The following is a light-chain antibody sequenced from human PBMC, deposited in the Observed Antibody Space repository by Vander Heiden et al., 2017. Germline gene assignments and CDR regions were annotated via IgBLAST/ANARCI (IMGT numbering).Light chain of an antibody. CDR1: QGISSY. CDR3: QQDNSYPRT. J-gene: IGKJ2*01. Sequence: AIRMTQSPSSFSASTGDRVTITCRASQGISSYLAWYQQKPGKAPKLQIYAATPLQSGVPARFSGSGSRTDFTLTISCLQSEDFATYYCQQDNSYPRTFGQGTKLEIK. V-gene: IGKV1-8*01. CDR2: AAT.